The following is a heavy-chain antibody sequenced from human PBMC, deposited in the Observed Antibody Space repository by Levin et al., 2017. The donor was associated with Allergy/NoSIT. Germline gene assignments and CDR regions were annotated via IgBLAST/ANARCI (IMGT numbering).Heavy chain of an antibody. V-gene: IGHV3-11*01. CDR2: ISGSGSLK. CDR3: ARDQAATGEYDH. D-gene: IGHD2/OR15-2a*01. J-gene: IGHJ4*02. CDR1: GFIFSDYY. Sequence: GGSLRLSCAASGFIFSDYYMNWIRQAPGKGLEWVAHISGSGSLKYYADSVKGRFTISRDNAKTSLFLQMNSLRAEDTAVYYCARDQAATGEYDHWGQGTLVTVSS.